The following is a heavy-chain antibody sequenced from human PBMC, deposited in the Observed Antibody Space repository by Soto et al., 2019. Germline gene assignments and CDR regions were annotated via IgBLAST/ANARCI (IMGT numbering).Heavy chain of an antibody. V-gene: IGHV3-49*03. CDR2: IRSKAYGGTT. CDR3: TREGALGSGWYVHWFDP. CDR1: GFTFGDYA. D-gene: IGHD6-19*01. J-gene: IGHJ5*02. Sequence: GVLRLSCAASGFTFGDYAVSWFRQAPGKGLDWVGFIRSKAYGGTTEYAASVKGRFTISRDDSKSIAYLQMNSLKTEDTAVYYCTREGALGSGWYVHWFDPWGQGTLVTVSS.